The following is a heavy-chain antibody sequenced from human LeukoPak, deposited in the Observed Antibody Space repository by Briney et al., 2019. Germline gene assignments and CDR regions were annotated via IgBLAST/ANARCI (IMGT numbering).Heavy chain of an antibody. CDR1: GGSVSDDIDY. V-gene: IGHV4-61*01. Sequence: SETLSLTCTVSGGSVSDDIDYWSWIRQPPGKGLEWIGYVYYSGSTNYNPSLRSRITISVDTSKNQFSLKLSSVTAADMAVYFCARTLYPYYLDYWGQGTLVTVSS. CDR3: ARTLYPYYLDY. D-gene: IGHD2-2*01. CDR2: VYYSGST. J-gene: IGHJ4*02.